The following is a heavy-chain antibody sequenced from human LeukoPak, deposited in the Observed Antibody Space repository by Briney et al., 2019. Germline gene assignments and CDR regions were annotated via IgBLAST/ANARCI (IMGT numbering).Heavy chain of an antibody. CDR2: LFTGGGRT. Sequence: GGSLRLSCAPSGFTFNNYLMSWVRRAPGGGREWVSVLFTGGGRTLYADSVKGRFTISRDKSKDTLYLQMNSLRAEDTAVYYCAKDATASPYFHWFDNWGQGTQVIVSS. CDR3: AKDATASPYFHWFDN. CDR1: GFTFNNYL. J-gene: IGHJ4*02. D-gene: IGHD3-9*01. V-gene: IGHV3-23*01.